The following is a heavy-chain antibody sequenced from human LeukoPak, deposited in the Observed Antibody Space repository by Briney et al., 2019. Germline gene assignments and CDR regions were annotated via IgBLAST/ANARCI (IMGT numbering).Heavy chain of an antibody. Sequence: SETLSLTCTVSGGSISSYYWSWIRQPPGKGLEWIGYIYYSGSTNYNPSLKSRVTISVDTSKNQFSLKLSSVTAADTAVYYCARDILVGELPAFNAFDIWGQGTMVTVSS. CDR3: ARDILVGELPAFNAFDI. V-gene: IGHV4-59*12. CDR1: GGSISSYY. J-gene: IGHJ3*02. D-gene: IGHD1-26*01. CDR2: IYYSGST.